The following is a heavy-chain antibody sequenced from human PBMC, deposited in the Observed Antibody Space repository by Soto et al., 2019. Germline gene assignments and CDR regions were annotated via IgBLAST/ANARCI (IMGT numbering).Heavy chain of an antibody. Sequence: HPGGSLRLSCAASGFTFSRSELHWVRQAPGKGLEWISYISSSGSTAYYASSVEGRFTISRDNANNSVYLQMDSLRAEDTALYYCTRAAWFPYLSFYWGQGALVTVSS. CDR2: ISSSGSTA. CDR1: GFTFSRSE. D-gene: IGHD3-10*01. V-gene: IGHV3-48*03. J-gene: IGHJ4*02. CDR3: TRAAWFPYLSFY.